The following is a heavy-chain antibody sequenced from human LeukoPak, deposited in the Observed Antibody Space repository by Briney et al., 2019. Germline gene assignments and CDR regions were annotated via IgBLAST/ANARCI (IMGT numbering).Heavy chain of an antibody. CDR1: GFTFSSYG. Sequence: GGSLRLSCAASGFTFSSYGMHWVRQAPGKGLEWVAVISYDGSNKYYVDSVKGRFTISRDNSKNMVYLQMNSLRAEDTAVYYCTRRAGGNLYDLDNWGQGTLVTVSS. V-gene: IGHV3-30*03. CDR2: ISYDGSNK. J-gene: IGHJ4*02. CDR3: TRRAGGNLYDLDN. D-gene: IGHD2-8*02.